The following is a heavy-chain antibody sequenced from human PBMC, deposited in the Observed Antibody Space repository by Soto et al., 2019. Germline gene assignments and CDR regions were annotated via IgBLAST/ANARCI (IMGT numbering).Heavy chain of an antibody. CDR2: IKSKTDVGTT. Sequence: DVQLVESGGGLVKPGGSLTLSCAVSGFTFNNAWMNWVRQAPGKGLEWVGRIKSKTDVGTTDYAAPVKGRFTISRADSKNTLYLQMNSLKIDDTAVYYCTTDRAFYGDPVSYWGQGTLVTVSS. V-gene: IGHV3-15*07. J-gene: IGHJ4*02. CDR3: TTDRAFYGDPVSY. D-gene: IGHD4-17*01. CDR1: GFTFNNAW.